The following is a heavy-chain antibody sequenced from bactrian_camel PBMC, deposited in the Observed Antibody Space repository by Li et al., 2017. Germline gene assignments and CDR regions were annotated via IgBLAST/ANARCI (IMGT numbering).Heavy chain of an antibody. CDR3: ASTCHYAHGTGWDTKDFRY. D-gene: IGHD1*01. J-gene: IGHJ4*01. CDR1: GFTFDGSD. V-gene: IGHV3S55*01. CDR2: IRAGSDT. Sequence: HVQLVESGGGSVETGGSLRLSCTSSGFTFDGSDVGWYRQGPGKEREVVARIRAGSDTYYADSVKGRFTISQDNAKNAVYLQMNSLEPEDTTMYYCASTCHYAHGTGWDTKDFRYWGQGTQVTVS.